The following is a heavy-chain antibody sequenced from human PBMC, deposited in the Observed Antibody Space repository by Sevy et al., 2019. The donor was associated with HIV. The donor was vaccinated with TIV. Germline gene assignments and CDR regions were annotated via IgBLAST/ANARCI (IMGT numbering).Heavy chain of an antibody. D-gene: IGHD6-19*01. V-gene: IGHV3-30*03. CDR3: ARDAGYSTVWYPGY. Sequence: GGSLRLSCAASGFSFSTHGMHWVRQAPGKGLEWVAVISFDGSDKYYSESVKGRFTTSRDHSKNTLLLQKGSLGAEDTAVYYCARDAGYSTVWYPGYWGQGTLVTVSS. CDR2: ISFDGSDK. J-gene: IGHJ4*02. CDR1: GFSFSTHG.